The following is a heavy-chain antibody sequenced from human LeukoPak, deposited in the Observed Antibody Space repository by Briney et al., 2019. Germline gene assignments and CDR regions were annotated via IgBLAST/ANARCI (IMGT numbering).Heavy chain of an antibody. CDR2: INTNTGNP. J-gene: IGHJ6*02. V-gene: IGHV7-4-1*02. CDR3: ARGGRWLSGYYYYGMDV. CDR1: GYTFTSYG. Sequence: GASVKVSCKASGYTFTSYGISWVRQAPGQGLEWMGWINTNTGNPTYAQGFTGRFVFSLDTSVSTAYLQISSLKAEDTAVYYCARGGRWLSGYYYYGMDVWGQGTTVTVSS. D-gene: IGHD5-24*01.